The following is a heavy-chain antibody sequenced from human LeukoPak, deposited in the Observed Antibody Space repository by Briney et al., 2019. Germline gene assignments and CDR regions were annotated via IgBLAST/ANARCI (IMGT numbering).Heavy chain of an antibody. D-gene: IGHD2-15*01. CDR2: INHSGST. V-gene: IGHV4-34*01. CDR1: GGSFSSYY. Sequence: SSETLSLTCAVYGGSFSSYYWSWIRQPPGKGLEWIGEINHSGSTNYNPSLKSRVTISVDTSKNQFSLKLSSVTAADTAVYYCARVVVVVAATHIDYWGQGTLVTVSS. CDR3: ARVVVVVAATHIDY. J-gene: IGHJ4*02.